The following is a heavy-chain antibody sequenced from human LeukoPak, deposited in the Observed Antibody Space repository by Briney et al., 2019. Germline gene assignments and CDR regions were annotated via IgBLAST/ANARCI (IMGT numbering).Heavy chain of an antibody. Sequence: GGSLRLSCAASGFTFSSYAMSWVRQAPGKGLEWVSAISGNGGTTYYADSVKGRFTISRDNSKNTLVLQMNSLRSEDTAVYFCARDNRDWAFDYWGQGTLVAVSS. D-gene: IGHD2-21*02. V-gene: IGHV3-23*01. CDR3: ARDNRDWAFDY. CDR1: GFTFSSYA. J-gene: IGHJ4*02. CDR2: ISGNGGTT.